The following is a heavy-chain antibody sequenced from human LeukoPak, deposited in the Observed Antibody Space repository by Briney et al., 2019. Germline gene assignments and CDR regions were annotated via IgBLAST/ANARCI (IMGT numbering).Heavy chain of an antibody. CDR2: MNPNSGNT. V-gene: IGHV1-8*01. CDR1: GYTFTSYD. J-gene: IGHJ6*03. CDR3: ARASYYDFWSGYYSFYMDV. D-gene: IGHD3-3*01. Sequence: ASVKVSCKASGYTFTSYDINWVRQATGQGLEWMGWMNPNSGNTGYAQKLQGRVTMTRNTSISTAYMELSSLRSEDTAVYYCARASYYDFWSGYYSFYMDVWGKGTTVTVSS.